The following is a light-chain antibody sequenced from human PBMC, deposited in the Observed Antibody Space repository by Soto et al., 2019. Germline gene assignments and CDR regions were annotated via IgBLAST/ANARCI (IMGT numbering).Light chain of an antibody. V-gene: IGKV3-20*01. CDR2: GAS. CDR1: QSVSSSY. CDR3: QQDGSSPQYT. J-gene: IGKJ2*01. Sequence: EIVLTQSPGTLSLSPGERATLSCRASQSVSSSYLAWYQQKPGQAPRLLIYGASSRATGITDRFSGRGSGTDFTLTISRLETEDFAVYYCQQDGSSPQYTFGQGTKLEIK.